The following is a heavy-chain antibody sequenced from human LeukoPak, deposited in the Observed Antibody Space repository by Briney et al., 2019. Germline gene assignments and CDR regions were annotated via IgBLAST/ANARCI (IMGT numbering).Heavy chain of an antibody. CDR2: IYYSGST. Sequence: PSETLSLTCTVSGGSISSSSYYWGWIRQPPGKGLEWIGSIYYSGSTYYNPSLKSRVTISVDTSKNQFSLKLSSVTAADTAVHYCARIVVVPAAHNWFDPWGQGTLVTVSS. CDR1: GGSISSSSYY. D-gene: IGHD2-2*01. J-gene: IGHJ5*02. V-gene: IGHV4-39*07. CDR3: ARIVVVPAAHNWFDP.